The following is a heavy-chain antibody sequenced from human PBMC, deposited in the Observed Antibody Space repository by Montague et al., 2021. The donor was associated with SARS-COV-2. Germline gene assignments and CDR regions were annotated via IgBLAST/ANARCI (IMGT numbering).Heavy chain of an antibody. Sequence: SETLSLTCTVPSDSVSSGKYFWTWIRQPPGKGLEWIGYIFYTGSANYNPSLKSRVTISVDTSNNQFSLKLKSMSAADTAVYYCARVGNYLGVYWGQGTLVTVSS. D-gene: IGHD3-10*01. CDR2: IFYTGSA. CDR3: ARVGNYLGVY. CDR1: SDSVSSGKYF. J-gene: IGHJ4*02. V-gene: IGHV4-61*01.